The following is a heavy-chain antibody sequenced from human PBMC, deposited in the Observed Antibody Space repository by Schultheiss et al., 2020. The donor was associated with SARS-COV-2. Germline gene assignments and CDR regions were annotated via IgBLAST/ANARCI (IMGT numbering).Heavy chain of an antibody. CDR3: AREYGDHSPYGMDV. Sequence: GGSLRLSCAASGFTFSSYSMNWVRQAPGKGLEWVSVIYSGGSTYYADSVKGRFTISRDNSKNTLYLQMNSLRAEDTAVYYCAREYGDHSPYGMDVWGQGTTVTVSS. V-gene: IGHV3-66*01. J-gene: IGHJ6*02. CDR2: IYSGGST. CDR1: GFTFSSYS. D-gene: IGHD4-17*01.